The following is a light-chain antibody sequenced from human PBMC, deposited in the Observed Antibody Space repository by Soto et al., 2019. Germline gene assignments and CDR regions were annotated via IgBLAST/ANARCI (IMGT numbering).Light chain of an antibody. V-gene: IGLV7-43*01. CDR2: TTN. J-gene: IGLJ3*02. CDR1: TGAVTRPNY. CDR3: RVGHGDGWV. Sequence: QAVVTQEPSLTVSPGGTVTLTCASSTGAVTRPNYPSWVQQKPGQAPRARISTTNNKHSWTPTRFSGSLLEGKAALTLSGVQPEDQPEDYGRVGHGDGWVFGGGTKLTVL.